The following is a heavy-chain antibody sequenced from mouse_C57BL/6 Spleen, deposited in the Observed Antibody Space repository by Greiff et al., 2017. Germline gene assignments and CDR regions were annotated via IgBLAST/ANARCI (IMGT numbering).Heavy chain of an antibody. Sequence: EVQLVESGGDLVKPGGSLKLSCAASGFTFSSYGMSWVRQTPDKRLEWVATISSGGSYTYYPDSVKGRFTISRDNAKNTLYLQLSSLKSEDTAMYYCASNRGGYAMGGWGQGATVTVSS. D-gene: IGHD3-2*02. J-gene: IGHJ4*01. V-gene: IGHV5-6*01. CDR3: ASNRGGYAMGG. CDR1: GFTFSSYG. CDR2: ISSGGSYT.